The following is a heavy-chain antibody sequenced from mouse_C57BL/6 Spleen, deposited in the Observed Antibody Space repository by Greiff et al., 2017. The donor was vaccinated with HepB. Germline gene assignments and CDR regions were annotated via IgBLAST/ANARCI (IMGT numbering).Heavy chain of an antibody. V-gene: IGHV1-20*01. J-gene: IGHJ4*01. CDR1: GYSFTGYF. D-gene: IGHD1-1*01. CDR2: INPYNGDT. Sequence: EVKVEESGPELVKPGDSVKISCKASGYSFTGYFMNWVMQSHGKSLEWIGRINPYNGDTFYNQKFKGKATLTVDKSSSTAHMELRSLTSEDSAVYYCASGITTVVAEAMDYWGQGTSVTVSS. CDR3: ASGITTVVAEAMDY.